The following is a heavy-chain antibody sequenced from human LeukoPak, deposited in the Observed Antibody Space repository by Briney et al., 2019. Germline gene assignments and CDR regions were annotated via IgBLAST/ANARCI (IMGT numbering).Heavy chain of an antibody. J-gene: IGHJ6*03. Sequence: GGSLRLSCAASGFTFSDYYMSWIRQAPGKGLEGVSYISSSGSTIYYADSVKGRFTISRDNAKNSLYLQMNSLRAEDTAVYYRARGMMTTLPGYMDVWGKGTTVTVSS. V-gene: IGHV3-11*01. CDR2: ISSSGSTI. CDR1: GFTFSDYY. CDR3: ARGMMTTLPGYMDV. D-gene: IGHD4-11*01.